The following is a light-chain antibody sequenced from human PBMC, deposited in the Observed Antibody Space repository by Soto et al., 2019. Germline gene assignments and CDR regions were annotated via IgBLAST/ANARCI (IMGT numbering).Light chain of an antibody. CDR2: WAS. J-gene: IGKJ1*01. V-gene: IGKV4-1*01. Sequence: DIVMTQSPDSLAVSLGERATINCESSQTILYSSNNNNYLAWYQQKPGQPPKLLIYWASTRESGVPDRFSGSGSGTDFTLTSSSLQAEDVAVYYCHQYLSAPWTFGQGTKVEIK. CDR1: QTILYSSNNNNY. CDR3: HQYLSAPWT.